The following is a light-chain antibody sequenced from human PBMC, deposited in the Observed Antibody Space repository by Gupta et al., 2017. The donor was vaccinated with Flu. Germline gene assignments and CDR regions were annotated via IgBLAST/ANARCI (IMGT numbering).Light chain of an antibody. Sequence: QAVLTQPSSLSASPGASASLTCPLRSGINVGAYRIYWYQQKPGSPPQYLLRYKSDSDKQQGSGVPSRFSGFKDASANAGILLISGLQSEDEADYYCMIWHSSAWVFGGGTKLTVL. J-gene: IGLJ3*02. V-gene: IGLV5-45*02. CDR3: MIWHSSAWV. CDR1: SGINVGAYR. CDR2: YKSDSDK.